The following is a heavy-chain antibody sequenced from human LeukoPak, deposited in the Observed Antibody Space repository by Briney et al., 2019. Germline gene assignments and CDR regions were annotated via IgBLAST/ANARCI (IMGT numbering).Heavy chain of an antibody. Sequence: GGSLRLSCAASGFTFSSYGMSWVRQAPGKGLEWVSAISGSGGSTYYADSVKGRFTISRDNSKNTLYLQMNSLRAEDTAVYYCARGSSSGSYTWFDPWGQGTLVTVSS. CDR1: GFTFSSYG. J-gene: IGHJ5*02. D-gene: IGHD3-10*01. V-gene: IGHV3-23*01. CDR2: ISGSGGST. CDR3: ARGSSSGSYTWFDP.